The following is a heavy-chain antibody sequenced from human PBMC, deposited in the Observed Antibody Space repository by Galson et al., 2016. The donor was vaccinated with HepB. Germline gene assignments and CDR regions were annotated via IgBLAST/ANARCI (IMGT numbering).Heavy chain of an antibody. CDR1: GFTVSGYY. CDR3: ARDVGFWASDRESPMDV. CDR2: IYGGGTA. Sequence: SLRLSCAASGFTVSGYYMSWVRQAPGKGLEWVSVIYGGGTAFYAASVKGRFTISRDTSKNTMDLKMNSLRAEDTAVYYCARDVGFWASDRESPMDVWGQGTTVTVSS. V-gene: IGHV3-53*01. D-gene: IGHD3-10*01. J-gene: IGHJ6*02.